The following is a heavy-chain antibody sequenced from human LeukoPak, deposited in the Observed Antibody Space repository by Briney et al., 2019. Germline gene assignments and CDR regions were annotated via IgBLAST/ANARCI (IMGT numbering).Heavy chain of an antibody. V-gene: IGHV3-48*04. Sequence: GGSLRLSCAASGFAFSSYSMNWVRQVPGKGLEWVSYISSSSSTIYYADSVKGRFTISRDNAKNSLYLQMNSLRAEDTAVYYCARDGYCSGSSCYTTTDYWGQGTLVTVSS. J-gene: IGHJ4*02. CDR3: ARDGYCSGSSCYTTTDY. CDR2: ISSSSSTI. CDR1: GFAFSSYS. D-gene: IGHD2-15*01.